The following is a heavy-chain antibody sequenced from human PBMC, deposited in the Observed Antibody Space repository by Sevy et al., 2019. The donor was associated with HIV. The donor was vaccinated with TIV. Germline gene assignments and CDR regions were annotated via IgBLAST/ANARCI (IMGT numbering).Heavy chain of an antibody. Sequence: LSLTCAASGFSFSTYWMTWVRQAPGKGLEWVATLNQDGTERDYVDSVKGRFTISRDNTKTSLFLQMNSLSAEDTGVYYCVREGLGGFSYSLDCWGQGTLVTVSS. CDR1: GFSFSTYW. V-gene: IGHV3-7*01. D-gene: IGHD3-16*01. CDR2: LNQDGTER. CDR3: VREGLGGFSYSLDC. J-gene: IGHJ4*02.